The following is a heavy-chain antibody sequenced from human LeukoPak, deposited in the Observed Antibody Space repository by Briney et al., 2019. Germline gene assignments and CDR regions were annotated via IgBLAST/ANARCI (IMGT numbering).Heavy chain of an antibody. CDR2: IYPGDSDT. CDR3: ARHYDILTGYTRNNWFDP. J-gene: IGHJ5*02. CDR1: GYSFTSYW. D-gene: IGHD3-9*01. Sequence: GESLKISCKGSGYSFTSYWIGWVRQMSGKGLEWMGIIYPGDSDTRYSPSFQGQVTISADKSISTAYLQWSSLKASDTAMYYCARHYDILTGYTRNNWFDPWGQGTLVTVSS. V-gene: IGHV5-51*01.